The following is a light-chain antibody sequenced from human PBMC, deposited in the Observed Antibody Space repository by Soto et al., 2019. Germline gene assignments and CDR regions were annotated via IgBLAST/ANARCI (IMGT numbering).Light chain of an antibody. V-gene: IGLV9-49*01. J-gene: IGLJ2*01. CDR1: SGYSNYK. CDR3: GTDHGSGSNFVEV. Sequence: QSVLTQPPSASASLGGSVTLTCTLTSGYSNYKVDWYQQRPGKGPRFVMRVGTGGIVGSKGDGIPDRFSVLGSGLNRYLIIKNIQEEDESDYYCGTDHGSGSNFVEVFGGGTKLTVL. CDR2: VGTGGIVG.